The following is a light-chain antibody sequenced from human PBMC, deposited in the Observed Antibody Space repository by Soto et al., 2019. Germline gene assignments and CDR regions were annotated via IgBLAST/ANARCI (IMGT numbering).Light chain of an antibody. J-gene: IGLJ1*01. CDR2: DVT. V-gene: IGLV2-14*03. Sequence: QSVLTQPASVSGSPGQSITVSCTGTSSDVGGYNYVSWYQQHPGKAPRLMIYDVTNRPPGVSNRFSGSKSGNTASLTISGLQAEDEADYYCSSYRRASTYVFGTGTKLTVL. CDR1: SSDVGGYNY. CDR3: SSYRRASTYV.